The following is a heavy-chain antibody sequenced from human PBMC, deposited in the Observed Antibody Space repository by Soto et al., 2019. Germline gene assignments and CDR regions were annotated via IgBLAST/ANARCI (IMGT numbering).Heavy chain of an antibody. D-gene: IGHD6-19*01. Sequence: SVKVSCKXSGGTFSSYAISWVRQAPGQGLEWMGGIIPIFGTANYAQKFQGRVTITADESTSTAYMELSSLRSEETAVYYFAGDRAVAGIDYWGQGTLVTGSP. V-gene: IGHV1-69*13. CDR1: GGTFSSYA. J-gene: IGHJ4*02. CDR2: IIPIFGTA. CDR3: AGDRAVAGIDY.